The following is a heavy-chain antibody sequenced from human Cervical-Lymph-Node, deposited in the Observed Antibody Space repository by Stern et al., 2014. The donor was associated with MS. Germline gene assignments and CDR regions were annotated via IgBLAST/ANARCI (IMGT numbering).Heavy chain of an antibody. D-gene: IGHD3-9*01. V-gene: IGHV1-69*06. CDR3: ARGGREVRHFDGGYNYYQMDV. CDR2: IIPMFGSP. CDR1: GGSFGNHA. J-gene: IGHJ6*02. Sequence: QVQVVQSGAEVKEPGSSVKVSCKASGGSFGNHAINWVRQAPGQGLEWMGGIIPMFGSPNYAERFQDRVTIIADRSTSTVYMELSSLRSEDTAVYFCARGGREVRHFDGGYNYYQMDVWGQGTTVTVSS.